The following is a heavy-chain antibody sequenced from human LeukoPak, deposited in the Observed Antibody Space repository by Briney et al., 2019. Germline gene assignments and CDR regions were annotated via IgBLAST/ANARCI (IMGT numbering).Heavy chain of an antibody. D-gene: IGHD7-27*01. J-gene: IGHJ3*02. CDR2: INSDGSSI. Sequence: GGSLRLSCVVSGFTFSSYWMHWVRQAPGKGLVWVSRINSDGSSINYADSVKGRFTISRDNAKNTTYLQMNSLRAEDTAVYYCALGISPADAFDIWGQGTRVTVSS. CDR1: GFTFSSYW. V-gene: IGHV3-74*01. CDR3: ALGISPADAFDI.